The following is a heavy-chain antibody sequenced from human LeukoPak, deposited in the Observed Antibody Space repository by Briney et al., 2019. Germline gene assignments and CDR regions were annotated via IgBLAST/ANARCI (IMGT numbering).Heavy chain of an antibody. J-gene: IGHJ3*02. Sequence: GGSLGLSRAASGFTFSSYAMSWVRQAPGEGLEWVSAISGSGGNTYFADSVKGRFTISRDNSKNTLYLQMNRLRAEDTAVYYCAKVHHGVGATPYRGAAFDIWGQGTMVIVSS. V-gene: IGHV3-23*01. D-gene: IGHD1-26*01. CDR2: ISGSGGNT. CDR3: AKVHHGVGATPYRGAAFDI. CDR1: GFTFSSYA.